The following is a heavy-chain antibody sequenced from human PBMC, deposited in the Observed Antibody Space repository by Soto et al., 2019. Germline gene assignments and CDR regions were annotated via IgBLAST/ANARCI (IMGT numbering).Heavy chain of an antibody. J-gene: IGHJ4*02. CDR1: GGSISSGDYH. D-gene: IGHD3-3*01. CDR3: ARGTWRGYKRYYFDF. V-gene: IGHV4-30-4*01. Sequence: SETLSLTCTVSGGSISSGDYHWSWIRQSPGKGLEWIAYIYYSGGTYYNPSLASRVTISLDTSKNQFSLNLSSVTAADTAVYYCARGTWRGYKRYYFDFWGQGTLVTVSS. CDR2: IYYSGGT.